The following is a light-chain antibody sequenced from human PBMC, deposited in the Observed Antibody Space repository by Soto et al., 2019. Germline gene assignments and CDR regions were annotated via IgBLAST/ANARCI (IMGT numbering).Light chain of an antibody. Sequence: EIVLTQSPGTLSLSPGERATLSCRASQSVSSSYLAWYQQKPGQAPRLLIYGASSRATGNPDRFSGSGSGTDFTVTISRLEREGYAVYYCQQYGSSPVTFGQGTKVEIK. CDR1: QSVSSSY. CDR2: GAS. J-gene: IGKJ1*01. V-gene: IGKV3-20*01. CDR3: QQYGSSPVT.